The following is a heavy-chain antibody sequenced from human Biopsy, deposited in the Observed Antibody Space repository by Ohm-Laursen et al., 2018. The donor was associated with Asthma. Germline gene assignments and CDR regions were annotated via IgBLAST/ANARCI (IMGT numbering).Heavy chain of an antibody. D-gene: IGHD3-10*01. CDR2: ISVYNGNT. J-gene: IGHJ6*02. V-gene: IGHV1-18*01. Sequence: ASVKVSCKSSGYTFNSAGITWVRQAPGQGLEWMGWISVYNGNTKVAQKLQDRVTMITDTSTSTAYMELRSLRSDDTAVYFCARAVDYSHYYGIDVWGQGTTATVS. CDR1: GYTFNSAG. CDR3: ARAVDYSHYYGIDV.